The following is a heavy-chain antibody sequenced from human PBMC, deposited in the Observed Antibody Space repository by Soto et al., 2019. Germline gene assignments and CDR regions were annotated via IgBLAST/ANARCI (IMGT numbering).Heavy chain of an antibody. CDR2: ISGSGGST. D-gene: IGHD3-22*01. CDR1: GFTFSSYA. CDR3: ATDYYDSSGYVLFDY. Sequence: GGSLRLSCAASGFTFSSYAMSWVRQAPGKGLEWVSAISGSGGSTYYADSVKGRFTISRDNSKNTLYLQMNSLRAEDTAVYYCATDYYDSSGYVLFDYWGQGTLVTVSS. J-gene: IGHJ4*02. V-gene: IGHV3-23*01.